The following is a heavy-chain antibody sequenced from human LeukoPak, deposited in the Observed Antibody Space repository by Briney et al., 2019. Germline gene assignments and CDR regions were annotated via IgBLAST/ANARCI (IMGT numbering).Heavy chain of an antibody. J-gene: IGHJ4*02. D-gene: IGHD3-16*01. CDR1: GGSISSSRYY. V-gene: IGHV4-39*07. Sequence: PSETLSLTCIVSGGSISSSRYYWGWIRQPPGKGLEWIGSIYYSGSTYYNPSLKSRVTISVDTSKNQFSLNLNSVTAADTAVYYCARHWAVSPYTYFDYWGQGTLVTVSS. CDR2: IYYSGST. CDR3: ARHWAVSPYTYFDY.